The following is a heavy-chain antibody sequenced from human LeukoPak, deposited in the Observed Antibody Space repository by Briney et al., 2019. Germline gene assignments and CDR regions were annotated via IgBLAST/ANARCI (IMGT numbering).Heavy chain of an antibody. D-gene: IGHD3-3*01. CDR2: INHSGST. V-gene: IGHV4-34*01. Sequence: PSETLSLTCAVYGGSFSGYYWSWIRQPPGKGLEWIGEINHSGSTNYNPSLKSRVTIPVDTSKNQFSLKLSSVTAADTAVYYCARIRRRFLEWLTAHYGMDVWGQGTTVTVSS. J-gene: IGHJ6*02. CDR3: ARIRRRFLEWLTAHYGMDV. CDR1: GGSFSGYY.